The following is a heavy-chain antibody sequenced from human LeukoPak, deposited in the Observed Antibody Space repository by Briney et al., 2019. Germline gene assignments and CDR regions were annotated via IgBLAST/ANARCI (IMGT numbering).Heavy chain of an antibody. CDR2: INPSGGST. V-gene: IGHV1-46*01. J-gene: IGHJ4*02. CDR1: GYTFTSYY. CDR3: AREDPDYCSSTSCLYY. Sequence: ASVTVSCTASGYTFTSYYMHWVRQAPGQGLEWMGIINPSGGSTSYAQKFQGRVTMTRDTSTSTVYMELSSLRSEDTAVYYCAREDPDYCSSTSCLYYWGQGTLVTVSS. D-gene: IGHD2-2*01.